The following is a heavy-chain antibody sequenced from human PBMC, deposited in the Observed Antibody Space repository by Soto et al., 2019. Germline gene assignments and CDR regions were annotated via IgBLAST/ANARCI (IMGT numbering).Heavy chain of an antibody. Sequence: GESLKISCKGSGYSFTSYWISWVRQMPGKGLEWMGRIDPSDSYTNYSPSFQGHVTISADKSISTAYLQWSSLKASDTAMYYCAVPYYYGSGSYPTYYYYYGMYVWGQGTTVTVS. CDR3: AVPYYYGSGSYPTYYYYYGMYV. D-gene: IGHD3-10*01. V-gene: IGHV5-10-1*01. CDR2: IDPSDSYT. CDR1: GYSFTSYW. J-gene: IGHJ6*02.